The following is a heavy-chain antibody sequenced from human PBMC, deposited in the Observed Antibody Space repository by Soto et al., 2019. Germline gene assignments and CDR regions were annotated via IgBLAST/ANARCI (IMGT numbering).Heavy chain of an antibody. J-gene: IGHJ6*03. D-gene: IGHD2-2*01. CDR1: GGSISSYY. V-gene: IGHV4-59*08. Sequence: QVQLQESGPGLVKPSETLSLTCTVSGGSISSYYWSWIRQPPGKGLEWIGYIDYSGSTNYNPSLKSRVTISVDTSKDEFSLKLSCVTAADTAVYYCARLSRIYCSSTSCSGWYYYMDVWGKGTTVTVSS. CDR2: IDYSGST. CDR3: ARLSRIYCSSTSCSGWYYYMDV.